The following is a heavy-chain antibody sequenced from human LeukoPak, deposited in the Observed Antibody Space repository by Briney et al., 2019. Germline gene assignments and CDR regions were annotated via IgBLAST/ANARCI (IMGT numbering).Heavy chain of an antibody. D-gene: IGHD3-22*01. Sequence: GGSLRLSCAASGFTFSDYYMSWIRQAPGKGLEWVSYISSSGSTIYYADSVKGRFTISRDNAKNSLYLQMNSLRAEDTAVYYCAREPLDSSGYYYPPYYFDYWGQGTLVTVSS. CDR2: ISSSGSTI. V-gene: IGHV3-11*04. CDR3: AREPLDSSGYYYPPYYFDY. CDR1: GFTFSDYY. J-gene: IGHJ4*02.